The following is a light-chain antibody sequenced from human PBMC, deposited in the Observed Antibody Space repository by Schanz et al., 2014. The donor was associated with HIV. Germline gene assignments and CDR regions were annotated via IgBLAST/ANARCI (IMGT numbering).Light chain of an antibody. J-gene: IGKJ1*01. Sequence: EIVLTQSPGTLSLSPGERATLSCRASQSVSSSYLAWYQQTPGQAPRLLIYRASTGATGVPARFSGSGSETDFTLTISSLEPEDFAVYYCHQYGDSPGTFGQGTKVEIK. CDR3: HQYGDSPGT. CDR2: RAS. CDR1: QSVSSSY. V-gene: IGKV3-20*01.